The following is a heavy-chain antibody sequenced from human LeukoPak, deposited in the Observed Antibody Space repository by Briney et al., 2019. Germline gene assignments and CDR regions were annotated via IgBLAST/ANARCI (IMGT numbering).Heavy chain of an antibody. Sequence: SETLSLTCTVSGGSISSYYWSWIRQPAGKGLEWIGRIYTSGSTNYNPSLKSRVTMSVDTSKNQFSLKLSSVTAADTAVYYCARDYGGIAVAGTNWFDPWGQGTLVTVSS. CDR2: IYTSGST. CDR3: ARDYGGIAVAGTNWFDP. V-gene: IGHV4-4*07. D-gene: IGHD6-19*01. J-gene: IGHJ5*02. CDR1: GGSISSYY.